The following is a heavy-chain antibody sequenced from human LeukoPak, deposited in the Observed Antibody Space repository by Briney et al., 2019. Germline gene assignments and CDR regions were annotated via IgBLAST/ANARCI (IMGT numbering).Heavy chain of an antibody. D-gene: IGHD6-6*01. J-gene: IGHJ4*02. Sequence: WASVKVSCKASGGTFSSYAISWVRQAPGQGLEWMGGIIPIFGTANYAQKFQGRVTIIADESTSTAYMELSSLRSEDTAVYYCAREEGEQLARHLDYWGQGTLVTVSS. CDR2: IIPIFGTA. V-gene: IGHV1-69*13. CDR1: GGTFSSYA. CDR3: AREEGEQLARHLDY.